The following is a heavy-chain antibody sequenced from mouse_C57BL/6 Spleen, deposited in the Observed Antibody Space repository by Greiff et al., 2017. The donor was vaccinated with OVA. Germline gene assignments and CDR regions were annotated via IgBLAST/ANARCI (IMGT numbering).Heavy chain of an antibody. D-gene: IGHD4-1*01. Sequence: VQLQQSGPVLVKPGASVKMSCKASGYTFTDYYMNWVKQSHGKSLEWIGVINPYNGGTSYNQKFKGKATLTVDKSSSTAYMELNSLTSEDSAVYYCARGGTGTAWFAYWGQGTLVTVSA. J-gene: IGHJ3*01. CDR2: INPYNGGT. CDR1: GYTFTDYY. V-gene: IGHV1-19*01. CDR3: ARGGTGTAWFAY.